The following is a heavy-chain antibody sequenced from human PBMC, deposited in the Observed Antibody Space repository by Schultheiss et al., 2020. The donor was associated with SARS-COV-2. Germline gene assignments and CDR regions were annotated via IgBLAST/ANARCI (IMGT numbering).Heavy chain of an antibody. J-gene: IGHJ3*02. Sequence: GGSLRLSCAASGFTFSDYYMSWIRQAPGKGLEWVSYISSSGSTIYYADSVKGRFTISRDNAKNSLYLQMNSLRAEDTALYYCARVRTLYSGSYLRAFDIWGQGTMVTVSS. CDR1: GFTFSDYY. V-gene: IGHV3-11*01. CDR3: ARVRTLYSGSYLRAFDI. D-gene: IGHD1-26*01. CDR2: ISSSGSTI.